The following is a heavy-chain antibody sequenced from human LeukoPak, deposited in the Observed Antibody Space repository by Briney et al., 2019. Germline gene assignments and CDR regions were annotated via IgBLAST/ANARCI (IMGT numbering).Heavy chain of an antibody. CDR2: INSDGSST. Sequence: GGSLRLSCAASGFTFSSYWMHWVRHAPGKGLVWVSRINSDGSSTNYADSVKGRFSISRDNAKNKLYLQMNSLRAEDTAVYYCARVYWYGTSFDSWGQGTLVTVSS. CDR3: ARVYWYGTSFDS. J-gene: IGHJ4*02. V-gene: IGHV3-74*01. D-gene: IGHD3-10*01. CDR1: GFTFSSYW.